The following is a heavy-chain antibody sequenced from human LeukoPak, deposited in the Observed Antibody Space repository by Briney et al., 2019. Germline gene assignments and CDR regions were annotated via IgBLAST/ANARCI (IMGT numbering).Heavy chain of an antibody. D-gene: IGHD3-22*01. V-gene: IGHV3-66*04. Sequence: GGSLRLSCAASGFTVSSNYMSWVRQAPGKGLEWVSVIYSGGSTYYADSVKGRFTISRDNSKNTLYLQMNSLRAEDTAVYYCARLTYYYDSSGYTEDYWGQGTLVTVPS. CDR3: ARLTYYYDSSGYTEDY. CDR1: GFTVSSNY. J-gene: IGHJ4*02. CDR2: IYSGGST.